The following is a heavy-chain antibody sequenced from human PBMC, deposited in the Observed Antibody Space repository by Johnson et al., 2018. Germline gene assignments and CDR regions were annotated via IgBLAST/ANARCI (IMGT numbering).Heavy chain of an antibody. CDR1: GFTFSGYV. J-gene: IGHJ2*01. D-gene: IGHD5-18*01. CDR3: AKEGGYSFEQYWFFDL. Sequence: EVQLLESGGGLVQPGGSLRLSCAVSGFTFSGYVMNWVRQAPGKGLEWVSSISASGGSKFYADSVKGRFTISRDNFNNTLYLQMNSLRAEDTAVYYCAKEGGYSFEQYWFFDLGGRGTLVTVAS. CDR2: ISASGGSK. V-gene: IGHV3-23*01.